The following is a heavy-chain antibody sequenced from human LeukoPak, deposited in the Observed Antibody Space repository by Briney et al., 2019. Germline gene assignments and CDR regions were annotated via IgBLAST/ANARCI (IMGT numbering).Heavy chain of an antibody. D-gene: IGHD6-6*01. J-gene: IGHJ5*02. Sequence: GGSLRLSCAASGFTFSSYWMSWVRQAPGKGLEWVANIKQDGSEKYYVDSVKGRFTISRDNSKNTLYLQMNSLRAEDTAVYYCAREYSSSSLANWFDPWGQGTLVTVSS. V-gene: IGHV3-7*01. CDR2: IKQDGSEK. CDR1: GFTFSSYW. CDR3: AREYSSSSLANWFDP.